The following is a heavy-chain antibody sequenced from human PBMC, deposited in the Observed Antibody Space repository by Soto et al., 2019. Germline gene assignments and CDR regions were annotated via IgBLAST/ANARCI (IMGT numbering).Heavy chain of an antibody. CDR3: AKDEGGYYDSAGYFDF. D-gene: IGHD3-22*01. CDR2: ISGSGGAT. V-gene: IGHV3-23*01. J-gene: IGHJ4*02. Sequence: EVQLLESGGTLVQPGGSLRLSCAASGFTFSRYAMSWVRQAPGKGLEWVSDISGSGGATYYADSVKGRFTISRDNSKNTVYLLMSSLRAEDTAIYYCAKDEGGYYDSAGYFDFWGQGTPVTVSS. CDR1: GFTFSRYA.